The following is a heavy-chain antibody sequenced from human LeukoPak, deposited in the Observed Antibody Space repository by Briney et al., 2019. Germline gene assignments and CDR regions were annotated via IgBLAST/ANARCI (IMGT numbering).Heavy chain of an antibody. J-gene: IGHJ6*02. V-gene: IGHV1-69*02. CDR2: IIPILGIA. CDR3: ARVDVDTAMVTRRYYYYGMDV. D-gene: IGHD5-18*01. Sequence: GGSVKVSCKASGGTFSSYTISWVRQAPGQGLEWMGRIIPILGIANYAQKFQGRVTITADKSTSTAYMELSSLRSEDTAVYYCARVDVDTAMVTRRYYYYGMDVWGQGTTVTVSS. CDR1: GGTFSSYT.